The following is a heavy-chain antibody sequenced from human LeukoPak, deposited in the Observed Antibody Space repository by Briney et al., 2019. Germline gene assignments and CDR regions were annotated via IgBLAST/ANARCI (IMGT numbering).Heavy chain of an antibody. D-gene: IGHD2-15*01. CDR1: GGSISSSNW. J-gene: IGHJ4*02. CDR3: ARHAAVAAAGESYYFDY. V-gene: IGHV4-4*02. CDR2: IYHSGST. Sequence: SGTLSLTCAVSGGSISSSNWWSWVRQPQGKGLEWIGEIYHSGSTNYNPSLKSRVTISVDTSKNQFSLKLSSVTAADTAVYYCARHAAVAAAGESYYFDYWGQGTLVTVSS.